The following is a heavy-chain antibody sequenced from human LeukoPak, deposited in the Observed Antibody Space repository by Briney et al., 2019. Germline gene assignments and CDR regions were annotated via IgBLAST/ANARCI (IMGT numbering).Heavy chain of an antibody. CDR2: ISAYNGNT. D-gene: IGHD2-2*01. CDR3: ARDNWSMGVCSSTSCSTTYYYYGMDV. Sequence: GASVKVSCKASGYTFTSYGISWVRQAPGQGLEWMGWISAYNGNTNYAQKLQGRVTMTTDTSTSTAYMELRSLRSDDTAVYYCARDNWSMGVCSSTSCSTTYYYYGMDVWGQGTTVTVSS. J-gene: IGHJ6*02. CDR1: GYTFTSYG. V-gene: IGHV1-18*01.